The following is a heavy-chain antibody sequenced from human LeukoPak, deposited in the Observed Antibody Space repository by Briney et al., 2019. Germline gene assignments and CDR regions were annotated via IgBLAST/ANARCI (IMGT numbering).Heavy chain of an antibody. CDR3: AALIRITMVRGVIDGLDI. J-gene: IGHJ3*02. CDR1: GYTLTELS. D-gene: IGHD3-10*01. V-gene: IGHV1-24*01. CDR2: FDPEDGET. Sequence: ASVKVSCKVSGYTLTELSMHWVRQAPGKGLEWVGGFDPEDGETIYAQKFQGRVTMTEDTSTDTAYMELSSLRSEDTAVYYCAALIRITMVRGVIDGLDIWGQGTMVTVSS.